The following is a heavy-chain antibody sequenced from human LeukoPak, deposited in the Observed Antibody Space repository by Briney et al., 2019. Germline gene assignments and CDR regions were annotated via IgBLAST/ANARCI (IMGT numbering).Heavy chain of an antibody. D-gene: IGHD5-12*01. CDR2: IYTSGST. J-gene: IGHJ4*02. CDR3: ARCGYSGYGGFDY. CDR1: GGSISSGSYY. Sequence: SETLSLTCTVPGGSISSGSYYWSWIRQPAGKGLEWIGRIYTSGSTNYNPSLKSRVTISVDTSKNQFSLKLSSVTAADTAVYYCARCGYSGYGGFDYWGQGTLVTVSS. V-gene: IGHV4-61*02.